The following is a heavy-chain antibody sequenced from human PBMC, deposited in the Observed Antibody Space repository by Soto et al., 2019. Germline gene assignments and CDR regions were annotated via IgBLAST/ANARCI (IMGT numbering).Heavy chain of an antibody. J-gene: IGHJ5*02. V-gene: IGHV4-31*03. CDR2: IYYSGST. Sequence: SETLSLTCTVSGGSISSGGYYWSWIRHHPGKGLEWIGYIYYSGSTDYNPSLKSRVTISVDTSKNQFSLRLSSVTAADTAVYYCASVVVVPAAGNWFDPWGQGTLVTVSS. CDR1: GGSISSGGYY. D-gene: IGHD2-2*01. CDR3: ASVVVVPAAGNWFDP.